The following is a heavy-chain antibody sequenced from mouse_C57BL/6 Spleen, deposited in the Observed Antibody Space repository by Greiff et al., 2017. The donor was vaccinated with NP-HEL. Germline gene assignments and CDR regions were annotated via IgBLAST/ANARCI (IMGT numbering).Heavy chain of an antibody. CDR1: GYAFSSYW. J-gene: IGHJ4*01. Sequence: QVQLQQSGAELVKPGASVKISCKASGYAFSSYWMNWVKQRPGKGLEWIGQIYPGDGDTNYNGKFKGKATLTADKSSSTAYMQLSSLTSEDSAVYFCARRLVYYYAMNYWGQGTSVTVSS. CDR3: ARRLVYYYAMNY. CDR2: IYPGDGDT. D-gene: IGHD3-2*02. V-gene: IGHV1-80*01.